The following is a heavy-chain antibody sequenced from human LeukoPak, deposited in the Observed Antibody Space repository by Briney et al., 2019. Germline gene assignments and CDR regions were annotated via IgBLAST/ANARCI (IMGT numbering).Heavy chain of an antibody. V-gene: IGHV4-38-2*01. CDR2: IFHTGSA. D-gene: IGHD1-26*01. CDR1: GYSISTGYF. J-gene: IGHJ4*02. CDR3: ARNESVLGTTGLNDFFDD. Sequence: SETLSLTCAVSGYSISTGYFWGWIRQSPGQGLEWIGSIFHTGSASYNPSLKSRATLSVDTSKNEFSLKLTSVSAADTAVYYCARNESVLGTTGLNDFFDDWGQGTLVTVSS.